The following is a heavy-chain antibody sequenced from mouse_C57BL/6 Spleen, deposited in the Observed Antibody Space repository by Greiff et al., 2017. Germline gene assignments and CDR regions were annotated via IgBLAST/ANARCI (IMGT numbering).Heavy chain of an antibody. Sequence: EVQLVESGGGLVKPGGSLKLSCAASGFTFSDYGMHWVRQAPAKGLEWVAYISSGSSTIYYADTVKGRFTISRDNAKNTLFLHMTSLRSEDTAMYYCASPTPYVWGTGTTVTVSS. CDR1: GFTFSDYG. D-gene: IGHD4-1*02. CDR3: ASPTPYV. V-gene: IGHV5-17*01. CDR2: ISSGSSTI. J-gene: IGHJ1*03.